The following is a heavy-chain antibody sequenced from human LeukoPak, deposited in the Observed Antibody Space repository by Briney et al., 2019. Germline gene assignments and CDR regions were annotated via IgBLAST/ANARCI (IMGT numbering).Heavy chain of an antibody. CDR3: ARDAKGMDV. CDR1: GGTFSSYA. V-gene: IGHV1-69*04. CDR2: IIPILGIA. J-gene: IGHJ6*02. Sequence: ASVKVSCKASGGTFSSYAISLVRQAPGQGLEWMGRIIPILGIANYAQKFQGRVTITADKSTSTAYMELSSLRSEDTAVYYCARDAKGMDVWGQGTTVTVSS.